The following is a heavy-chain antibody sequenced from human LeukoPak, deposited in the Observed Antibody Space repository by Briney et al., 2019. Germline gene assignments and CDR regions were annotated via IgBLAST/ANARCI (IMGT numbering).Heavy chain of an antibody. Sequence: GGSLRLSCAASGFTFSSYGMHWVRQAPGKGLEWVAFIRYDGSNKYYADSVKGRFTISRDNSKNTLYLQMNSLRAEDTAVYYCAKDRHDYYYDSSGCPLDYWGQGTLVAVSS. V-gene: IGHV3-30*02. J-gene: IGHJ4*02. CDR2: IRYDGSNK. CDR1: GFTFSSYG. D-gene: IGHD3-22*01. CDR3: AKDRHDYYYDSSGCPLDY.